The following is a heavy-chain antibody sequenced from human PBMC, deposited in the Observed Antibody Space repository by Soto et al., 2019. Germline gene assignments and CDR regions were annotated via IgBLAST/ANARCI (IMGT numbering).Heavy chain of an antibody. Sequence: GGSLRLSCAAAGCTCSSYAGSWVRQAPGRGLEWVSAISGSGGSTYYADSVKGRFTISRDNSKNTLYLQMNSLRAEDTAVYYCARRGPGTYFDYWGQGTLVTVS. CDR2: ISGSGGST. V-gene: IGHV3-23*01. D-gene: IGHD6-13*01. CDR3: ARRGPGTYFDY. J-gene: IGHJ4*02. CDR1: GCTCSSYA.